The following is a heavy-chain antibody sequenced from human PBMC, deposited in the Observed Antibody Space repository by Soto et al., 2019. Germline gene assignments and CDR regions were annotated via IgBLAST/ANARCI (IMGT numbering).Heavy chain of an antibody. D-gene: IGHD6-19*01. CDR2: IYYSGST. CDR1: GGSIISYY. V-gene: IGHV4-59*01. J-gene: IGHJ6*02. CDR3: ARGLGIAVAGVVMYYYYGMDV. Sequence: LSLTCTVSGGSIISYYWSWIRQPPGKGLEWIGYIYYSGSTNYNPSLKSRVTISVDTSKNQFSLKLSSVTAADTAVYYCARGLGIAVAGVVMYYYYGMDVWGQGTTVTVSS.